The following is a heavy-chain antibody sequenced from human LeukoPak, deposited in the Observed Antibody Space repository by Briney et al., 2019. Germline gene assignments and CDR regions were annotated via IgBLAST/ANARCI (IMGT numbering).Heavy chain of an antibody. CDR1: GFTVSSNY. V-gene: IGHV3-66*01. D-gene: IGHD5-12*01. CDR2: IYSGGST. CDR3: AKDQVATIRYYFDY. Sequence: GGSLRPSCAVSGFTVSSNYMSWVRQAPGKGLEWVSVIYSGGSTYYADSVKGRFTISRDNSKNTLYLQMNSLRAEDTAVYYCAKDQVATIRYYFDYWGQGTLVTVSS. J-gene: IGHJ4*02.